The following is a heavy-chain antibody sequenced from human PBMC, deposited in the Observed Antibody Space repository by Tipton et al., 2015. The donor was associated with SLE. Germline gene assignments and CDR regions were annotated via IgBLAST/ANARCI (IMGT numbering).Heavy chain of an antibody. CDR3: AKASYYDFWSDLAFDH. D-gene: IGHD3-3*01. CDR1: GGSFSPYS. Sequence: TLSLTCAVYGGSFSPYSWSWICQPPGKGLEWIGSIYYSGSTYYNPSLKSRVTISVDTSKNQFSLKLSSVTAADTAVYYCAKASYYDFWSDLAFDHWGQGTRVTVSS. V-gene: IGHV4-34*01. CDR2: IYYSGST. J-gene: IGHJ4*02.